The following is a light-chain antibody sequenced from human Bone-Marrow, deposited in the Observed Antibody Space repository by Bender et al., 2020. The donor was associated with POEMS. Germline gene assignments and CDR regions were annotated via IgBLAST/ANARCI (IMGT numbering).Light chain of an antibody. CDR2: EDN. CDR1: SGNIASNY. Sequence: FLLTQPHFVSESPGKTVTMSCTRSSGNIASNYVQWFQQRPGHSPTTVIYEDNHRSSGVPDRFSGSIDSSSNSAPLSISGLRTEDEADYSGQSYDMIGYVFGTGTKVTVL. J-gene: IGLJ1*01. CDR3: QSYDMIGYV. V-gene: IGLV6-57*01.